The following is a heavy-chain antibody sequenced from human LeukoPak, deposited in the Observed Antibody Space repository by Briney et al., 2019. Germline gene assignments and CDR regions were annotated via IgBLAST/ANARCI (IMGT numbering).Heavy chain of an antibody. CDR1: GYTFTGYY. V-gene: IGHV1-2*02. CDR2: INPNSGGT. CDR3: ARGLYYYGSGSSDY. Sequence: ASVKVSCKASGYTFTGYYMHWVRQAPGQGLEWMGGINPNSGGTNYAQKFQGRVTMTRDTSISTAYMELSRLRSDGTAVYYCARGLYYYGSGSSDYWGQGTLVTVSS. J-gene: IGHJ4*02. D-gene: IGHD3-10*01.